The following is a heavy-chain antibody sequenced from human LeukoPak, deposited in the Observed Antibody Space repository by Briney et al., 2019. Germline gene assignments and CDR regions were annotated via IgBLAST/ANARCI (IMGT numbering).Heavy chain of an antibody. CDR2: ISSDGSNI. J-gene: IGHJ3*02. CDR3: PRMGGPLHQDAFDI. V-gene: IGHV3-30-3*01. CDR1: GCIFRSYA. D-gene: IGHD1-26*01. Sequence: PGGSLRLSCAACGCIFRSYAMQWVRQAPGKGLGWVAVISSDGSNIYYADSVKGRFTISRDNSKNTLYLQMNNLRAKNPAVYYLPRMGGPLHQDAFDIWGQGTTVTVSS.